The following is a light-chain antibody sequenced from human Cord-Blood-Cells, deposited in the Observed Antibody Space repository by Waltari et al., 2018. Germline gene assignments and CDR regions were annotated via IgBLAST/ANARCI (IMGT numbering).Light chain of an antibody. CDR2: DAS. J-gene: IGLJ3*02. CDR1: SSDVGGYNY. Sequence: QSALTQPASVSGSPGQSLTISCTGTSSDVGGYNYVSWYQQHPGKAPKLTIYDASKRPSAVSNRFSGSKSGNTASLTISGLQAEDEADYYCSSYTSSSTWVFGGGTKLTVL. CDR3: SSYTSSSTWV. V-gene: IGLV2-14*01.